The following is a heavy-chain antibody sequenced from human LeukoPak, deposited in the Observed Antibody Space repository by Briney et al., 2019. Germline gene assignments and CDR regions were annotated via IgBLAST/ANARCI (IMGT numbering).Heavy chain of an antibody. CDR2: ISAYGNT. J-gene: IGHJ4*02. D-gene: IGHD6-19*01. V-gene: IGHV1-18*01. CDR1: GYTFTSYG. Sequence: GASVKVSCKASGYTFTSYGISWVRQAPGQGLEWMGWISAYGNTKNAQKFQGRVTMTTDTSTTTAYMELRSLRSDDTAMYYCARDVRWHSSGWDRPLFDYWGQGTLVTVSS. CDR3: ARDVRWHSSGWDRPLFDY.